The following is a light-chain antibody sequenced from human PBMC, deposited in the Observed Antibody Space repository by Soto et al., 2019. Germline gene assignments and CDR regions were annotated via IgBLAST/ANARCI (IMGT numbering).Light chain of an antibody. CDR2: LNTDGSH. CDR3: QTCVTGINNVV. Sequence: QSVLTQSPSASASLGASVKLTCTLSSGHSSSAIAWHQQQPEKGPRYLMKLNTDGSHRKGDGIPDRVSGSSSGAERYLTLSSFQSEDEADDDCQTCVTGINNVVFGGGTKLTVL. V-gene: IGLV4-69*01. J-gene: IGLJ2*01. CDR1: SGHSSSA.